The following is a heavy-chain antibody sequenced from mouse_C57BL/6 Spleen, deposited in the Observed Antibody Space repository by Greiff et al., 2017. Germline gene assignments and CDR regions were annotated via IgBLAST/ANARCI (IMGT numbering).Heavy chain of an antibody. CDR1: GFNIKDYY. CDR3: ANWDAWLAY. J-gene: IGHJ3*01. D-gene: IGHD4-1*01. Sequence: VQLQQSGAELVKPGASVKLSCTASGFNIKDYYMHWVKQRTEQGLEWIGRIDPEDGETKYAPNFQGKATITADTSSNTAYLQLSSLTSEDTAVYYCANWDAWLAYWGQGTLVTVSA. V-gene: IGHV14-2*01. CDR2: IDPEDGET.